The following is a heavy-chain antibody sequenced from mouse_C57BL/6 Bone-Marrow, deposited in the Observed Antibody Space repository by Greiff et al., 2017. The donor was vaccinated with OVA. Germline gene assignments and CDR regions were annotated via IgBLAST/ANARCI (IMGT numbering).Heavy chain of an antibody. CDR2: IRNKANNHAT. CDR1: GFTFSDAW. CDR3: TIPYDYDVHWYFDV. J-gene: IGHJ1*03. V-gene: IGHV6-6*01. D-gene: IGHD2-4*01. Sequence: LQESGGGLVQPGGSMKLSCAASGFTFSDAWMDWVRQSPEKGLEWVAEIRNKANNHATYYAESVKGRFTISRDDSKSSVYLQMNSLRAEATGIYYSTIPYDYDVHWYFDVWGTGTTVTVSS.